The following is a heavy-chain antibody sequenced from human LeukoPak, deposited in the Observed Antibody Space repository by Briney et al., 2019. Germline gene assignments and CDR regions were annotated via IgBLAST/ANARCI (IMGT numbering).Heavy chain of an antibody. J-gene: IGHJ4*02. Sequence: GGSLRLSCAASGFTFSTYWMSWVRQAPGKGLQWVANIKQAGSEKYYVDSVKGRFTISRDNAKNSLYLQMNSLRAEETAVYYCARVGSSWYYWGQGTLVTVSS. D-gene: IGHD6-13*01. CDR2: IKQAGSEK. CDR1: GFTFSTYW. V-gene: IGHV3-7*01. CDR3: ARVGSSWYY.